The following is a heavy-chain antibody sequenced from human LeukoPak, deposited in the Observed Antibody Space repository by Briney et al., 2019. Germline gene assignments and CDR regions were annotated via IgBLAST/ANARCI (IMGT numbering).Heavy chain of an antibody. CDR2: IYSGGST. D-gene: IGHD3-9*01. J-gene: IGHJ4*02. CDR3: ASGESILTGFDY. V-gene: IGHV3-66*01. CDR1: GFTVSSSY. Sequence: GGSLRLSCAASGFTVSSSYMTWVRQAPGTGLEWVSIIYSGGSTYYADSVKGRFTISRDNAKNSLYLQMNSLRAEDTAVYYCASGESILTGFDYWGQGTLVTVSS.